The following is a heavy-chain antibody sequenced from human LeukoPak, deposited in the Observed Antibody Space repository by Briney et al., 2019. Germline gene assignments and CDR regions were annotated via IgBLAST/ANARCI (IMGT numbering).Heavy chain of an antibody. V-gene: IGHV3-23*01. CDR1: GCTFSSYD. J-gene: IGHJ3*01. CDR3: AKYERATSDAFDV. Sequence: GGSLRLSCAASGCTFSSYDMSWVRQAPGKGLEWVSHISGSGGNTYYADSVKGRFTISRDNSKNTLYLQMNSLRAEDTAVYYCAKYERATSDAFDVWGQGTMVAVSS. D-gene: IGHD2-2*01. CDR2: ISGSGGNT.